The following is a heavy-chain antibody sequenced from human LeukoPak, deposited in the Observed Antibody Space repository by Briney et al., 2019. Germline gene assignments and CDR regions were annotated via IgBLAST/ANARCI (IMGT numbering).Heavy chain of an antibody. Sequence: SETLSLTCTVSGGSISGHYWGWIRQPPGKGLEWIGYIHYSGGTDHKPSLKSRLTLSVDTSRSRFSLKLRSVSAADTAVYYCVRENYFDKWGQGTLVTVSS. J-gene: IGHJ4*02. CDR3: VRENYFDK. CDR1: GGSISGHY. V-gene: IGHV4-59*11. CDR2: IHYSGGT.